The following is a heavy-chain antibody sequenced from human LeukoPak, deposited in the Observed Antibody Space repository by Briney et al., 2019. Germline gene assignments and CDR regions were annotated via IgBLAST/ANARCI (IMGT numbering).Heavy chain of an antibody. V-gene: IGHV4-34*01. Sequence: GSLRLSCAASGFTFSSYAMSWVRQPPGKGLEWIGEINHSGSTNYNPSLKSRVTISVDTSKNQFSLKLSSVTAADTAVYYCARGGTVVKFNYWGQGTLVTVSS. CDR1: GFTFSSYA. CDR2: INHSGST. D-gene: IGHD2-15*01. J-gene: IGHJ4*02. CDR3: ARGGTVVKFNY.